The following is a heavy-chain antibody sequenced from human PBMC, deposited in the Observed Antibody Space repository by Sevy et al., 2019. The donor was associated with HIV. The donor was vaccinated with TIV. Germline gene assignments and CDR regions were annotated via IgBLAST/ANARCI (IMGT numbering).Heavy chain of an antibody. J-gene: IGHJ4*01. CDR3: ARGYDAGPLIY. CDR1: GGSFSADY. D-gene: IGHD3-22*01. V-gene: IGHV4-34*01. Sequence: SETLSLTCTVYGGSFSADYWTWIRQPPGKGLEWIGEINHSGSTNYNPSLKSRVTISLDTSKNQFYLRLTSVTAADTAVFYCARGYDAGPLIYWGHGTLVTVSS. CDR2: INHSGST.